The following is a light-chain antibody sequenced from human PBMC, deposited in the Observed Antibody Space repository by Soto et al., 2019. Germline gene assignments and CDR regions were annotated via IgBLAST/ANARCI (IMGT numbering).Light chain of an antibody. CDR1: QTISVS. V-gene: IGKV1-5*01. Sequence: IQMTQSPSTLSASVGDTVTSTCRASQTISVSLAWYRQKPGKAPYLLIYDASTLQEGVPSRFSGSGSGTEFTLTVTRLQPDDFASYFCQQYDKYSTFGHGTKVDVK. CDR3: QQYDKYST. J-gene: IGKJ1*01. CDR2: DAS.